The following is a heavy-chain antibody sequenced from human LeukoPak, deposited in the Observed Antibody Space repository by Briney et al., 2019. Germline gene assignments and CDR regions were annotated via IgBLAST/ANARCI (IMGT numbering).Heavy chain of an antibody. V-gene: IGHV3-48*04. J-gene: IGHJ4*02. D-gene: IGHD2-15*01. CDR1: GFTFSSYG. CDR2: ISSSGSTI. CDR3: ARGYCSGGSCYFDY. Sequence: PGGSLRLSCAASGFTFSSYGMHWVRQAPGKGLEWVSYISSSGSTIYYADSVKGRFTISRDNAKNSLYLQMNSLRAEDTAVYYCARGYCSGGSCYFDYWGQGTLVTVSS.